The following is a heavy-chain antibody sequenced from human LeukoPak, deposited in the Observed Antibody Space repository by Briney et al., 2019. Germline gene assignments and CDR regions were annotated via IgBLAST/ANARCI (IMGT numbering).Heavy chain of an antibody. V-gene: IGHV3-21*01. CDR2: ISSSSSYI. CDR3: ARDREGVIGY. CDR1: GFTFSSYS. D-gene: IGHD3-16*02. J-gene: IGHJ4*02. Sequence: GGSLRLSCAASGFTFSSYSMNWVRQAPGKGLEWVSSISSSSSYIYYADSVKGRFTISRDNAKNSLYPQMNSLRAEDTAVYYCARDREGVIGYWGQGTLVTVSS.